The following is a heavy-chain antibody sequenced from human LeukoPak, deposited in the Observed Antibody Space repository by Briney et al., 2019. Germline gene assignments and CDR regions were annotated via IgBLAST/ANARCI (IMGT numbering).Heavy chain of an antibody. CDR1: GFTFSRYS. CDR2: ISSSSSYI. CDR3: ARDIHSGSYYGLVDY. D-gene: IGHD1-26*01. J-gene: IGHJ4*02. Sequence: PGGSLRLSCAASGFTFSRYSMNWVRQAPGKGLEWVSSISSSSSYIYYADSVKGRFTISRDNAKNSLYLQMNSLRAEDTAVYYCARDIHSGSYYGLVDYWGQGTLVTVSS. V-gene: IGHV3-21*01.